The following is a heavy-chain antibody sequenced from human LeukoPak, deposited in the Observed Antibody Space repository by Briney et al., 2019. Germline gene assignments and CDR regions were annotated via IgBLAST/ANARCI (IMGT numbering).Heavy chain of an antibody. V-gene: IGHV3-7*01. J-gene: IGHJ4*02. CDR1: GFLFSTYW. CDR2: IKPDGSAR. D-gene: IGHD2-15*01. Sequence: GGSLRLSCAASGFLFSTYWVTWVRRARGKGLEFVANIKPDGSARYYVDSVKGRFTISRENTKNLVFLPMKSLRGEDATVYHCGGFGYEAAIDLWGQGTLVTVSS. CDR3: GGFGYEAAIDL.